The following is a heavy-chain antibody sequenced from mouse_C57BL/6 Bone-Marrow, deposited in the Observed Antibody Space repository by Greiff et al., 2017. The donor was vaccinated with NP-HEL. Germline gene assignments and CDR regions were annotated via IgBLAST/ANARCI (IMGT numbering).Heavy chain of an antibody. CDR2: INPYNGGT. V-gene: IGHV1-19*01. CDR1: GYTFTDYY. J-gene: IGHJ4*01. D-gene: IGHD2-1*01. CDR3: ARGGIYYGYYYAMDY. Sequence: EVQLQQSGPVLVKPGASVKMSCKASGYTFTDYYMNWVKQSHGKSLEWIGVINPYNGGTSYNQKFKGKATLTVDKSSSTAYMELNSLTSEDSAVYYCARGGIYYGYYYAMDYWGQGTSVTVSS.